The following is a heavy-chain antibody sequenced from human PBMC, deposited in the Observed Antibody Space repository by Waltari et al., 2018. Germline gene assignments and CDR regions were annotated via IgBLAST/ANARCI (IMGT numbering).Heavy chain of an antibody. CDR1: GFTFSSYA. V-gene: IGHV3-64*07. CDR3: ASSGSYYVPAFDI. J-gene: IGHJ3*02. Sequence: EVQLVESGGGLVQPGGSLRLSCAASGFTFSSYAMHWVRQAPGKGLEYVSAISSNGGSTYYADSVKGRFPISRDNSKNTLYLQMGSLRAEDMAVYYCASSGSYYVPAFDIWGQGTMVTVSS. CDR2: ISSNGGST. D-gene: IGHD1-26*01.